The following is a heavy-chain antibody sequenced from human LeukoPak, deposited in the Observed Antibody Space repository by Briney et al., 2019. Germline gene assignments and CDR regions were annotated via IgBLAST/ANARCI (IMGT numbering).Heavy chain of an antibody. V-gene: IGHV4-30-2*01. CDR2: IYHSGST. CDR1: GGSISSGDYS. D-gene: IGHD4-17*01. Sequence: SETLSLTCTVSGGSISSGDYSWSWIRQPPGKGLEWIGYIYHSGSTYYNPSLKSRVTISVDRSKNQFSLKLSSVTAADTAVYYCAGLYGDDDYWGQGTLVTVSS. J-gene: IGHJ4*02. CDR3: AGLYGDDDY.